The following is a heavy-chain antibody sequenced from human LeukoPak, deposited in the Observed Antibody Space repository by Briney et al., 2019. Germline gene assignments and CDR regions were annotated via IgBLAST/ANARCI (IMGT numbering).Heavy chain of an antibody. V-gene: IGHV3-74*01. Sequence: PGGSLRLSCAASGFTFSSYWMHWVRQAPGKGLVWVSRINSDGSSTSYADSVKGRFTISRDNAKNTLYLQMNSLRAEDTAVYYCAKDRYSGYDSGVCGYWGQGTLVTVSS. J-gene: IGHJ4*02. CDR2: INSDGSST. CDR1: GFTFSSYW. CDR3: AKDRYSGYDSGVCGY. D-gene: IGHD5-12*01.